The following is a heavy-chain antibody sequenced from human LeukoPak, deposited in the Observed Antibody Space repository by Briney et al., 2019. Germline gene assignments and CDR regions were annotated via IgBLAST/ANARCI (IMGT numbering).Heavy chain of an antibody. CDR1: GFTFSSYA. V-gene: IGHV3-53*01. D-gene: IGHD3-10*01. CDR3: ASTPRVWFGEKDY. CDR2: IYSGGST. Sequence: GGSLRLSCAASGFTFSSYAMHWVRQAPGKGLEWVSVIYSGGSTYYADSVKGRFTISRDNSKNTLYLQMNSLRAEDTAVYYCASTPRVWFGEKDYWGQGTLVTVS. J-gene: IGHJ4*02.